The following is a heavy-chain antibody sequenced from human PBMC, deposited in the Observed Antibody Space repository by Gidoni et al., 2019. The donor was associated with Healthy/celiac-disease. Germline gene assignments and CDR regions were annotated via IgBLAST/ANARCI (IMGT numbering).Heavy chain of an antibody. J-gene: IGHJ6*03. D-gene: IGHD3-16*01. Sequence: QVQLVQSGAEVQKPGSSVKVSCKASGGIFSSYPIPWVRQAPGNGLEWMGGTIPMLWTANYAKNFQGRVTITREKSKNTAYMEWRSLGSEETAVYDCAGGGRGIMAGEELLPQSHLFGYNYYYMDVWGKGTTVTVSS. CDR1: GGIFSSYP. CDR2: TIPMLWTA. V-gene: IGHV1-69*06. CDR3: AGGGRGIMAGEELLPQSHLFGYNYYYMDV.